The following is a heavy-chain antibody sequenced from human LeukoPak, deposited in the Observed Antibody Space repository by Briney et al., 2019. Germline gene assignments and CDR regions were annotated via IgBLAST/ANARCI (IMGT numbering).Heavy chain of an antibody. V-gene: IGHV1-2*02. CDR1: GYTFTGYY. D-gene: IGHD6-13*01. CDR3: ARDWDIIAAAMGDLDY. J-gene: IGHJ4*02. Sequence: ASVKVSCKASGYTFTGYYMHWVRQAPGQGLEWMGWINPNSGGTNYAQKFQGRVTMTRDTSISTAYMELSRLRSDDTAVYYCARDWDIIAAAMGDLDYWGQGTLVTVFS. CDR2: INPNSGGT.